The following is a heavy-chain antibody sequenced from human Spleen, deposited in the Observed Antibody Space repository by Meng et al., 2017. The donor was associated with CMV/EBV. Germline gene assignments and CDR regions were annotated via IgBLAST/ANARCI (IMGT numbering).Heavy chain of an antibody. CDR1: GFTYSTHD. CDR2: TYSNGNI. V-gene: IGHV3-53*01. Sequence: GSLRLSCAVCGFTYSTHDMHWVRQAPGKGLEWVSGTYSNGNIYYADSVKGRFTISRDKPKNTLHLQMNSLRAEDTAVYYCASGHFDYWGQGTLVTVSS. CDR3: ASGHFDY. J-gene: IGHJ4*02.